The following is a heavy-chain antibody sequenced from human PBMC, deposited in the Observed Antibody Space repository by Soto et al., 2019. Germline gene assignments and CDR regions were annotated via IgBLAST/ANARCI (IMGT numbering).Heavy chain of an antibody. CDR2: ISGSGGST. CDR3: SYGDAPIYSGMEV. CDR1: GFTFSSYA. J-gene: IGHJ6*02. D-gene: IGHD4-17*01. Sequence: GGSLRLSCAASGFTFSSYAMSWVRQAPGKGLEWVSAISGSGGSTYYADSVKGRFTISRDNSKNTLYLQMNSLRADDTAVYYCSYGDAPIYSGMEVWGQGTAVTVSS. V-gene: IGHV3-23*01.